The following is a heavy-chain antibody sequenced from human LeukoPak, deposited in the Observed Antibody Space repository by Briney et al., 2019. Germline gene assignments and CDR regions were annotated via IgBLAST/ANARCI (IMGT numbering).Heavy chain of an antibody. D-gene: IGHD3-9*01. Sequence: GGSLRLSCAASGFTFSSYGMHWVRQAPGKGLEWVAVISYDGSNKYYADSVKGRFTISRDNSKNTLYLQMNSLRAEDTAVYYCAGDILTGYYYLLDYWGQGTLVTVSS. V-gene: IGHV3-30*03. J-gene: IGHJ4*02. CDR1: GFTFSSYG. CDR3: AGDILTGYYYLLDY. CDR2: ISYDGSNK.